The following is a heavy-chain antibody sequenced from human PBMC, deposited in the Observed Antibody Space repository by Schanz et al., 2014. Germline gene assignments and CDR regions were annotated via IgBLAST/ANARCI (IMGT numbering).Heavy chain of an antibody. CDR2: ISTSGST. J-gene: IGHJ4*02. CDR1: GGSMSSFY. D-gene: IGHD3-22*01. V-gene: IGHV4-4*07. Sequence: QVQLQESGPGLVKPSETLSLTCPVSGGSMSSFYWNWIRQPAGKGLEWIGRISTSGSTNYNPSLRSRVSMSIGTSKTHFSLRLSSLTAADTAVYYCATWRGDDSGGHGQFDYWGQGALVTVSS. CDR3: ATWRGDDSGGHGQFDY.